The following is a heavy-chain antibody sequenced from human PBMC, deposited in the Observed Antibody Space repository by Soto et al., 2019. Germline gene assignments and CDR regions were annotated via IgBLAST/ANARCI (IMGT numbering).Heavy chain of an antibody. V-gene: IGHV4-30-2*01. CDR1: GGSISSGGYS. Sequence: QLQLQESGSGLVTPSQTLSLTCAVSGGSISSGGYSWNWIRQPPGKGLEWIGNIYHSGSTYYNASLKSRVTISVDTSKNQFSLKLSSVTAADTAVYYCGRRDCANAFDIWGQGTMVTVSS. CDR3: GRRDCANAFDI. CDR2: IYHSGST. D-gene: IGHD2-21*02. J-gene: IGHJ3*02.